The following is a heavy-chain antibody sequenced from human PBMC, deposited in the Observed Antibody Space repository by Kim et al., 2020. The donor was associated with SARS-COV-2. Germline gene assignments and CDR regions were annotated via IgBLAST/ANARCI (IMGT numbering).Heavy chain of an antibody. V-gene: IGHV4-34*01. CDR1: GGSFSGYY. CDR3: ARSWWRYAFDI. Sequence: SEILSLTCAVYGGSFSGYYWNWIRQPPGKGLEWIGEINHSGSTNYNPSLKSRVTISVDTSKKQFSLKLSSVTAADTAVYYCARSWWRYAFDIWGQGTMVTVSS. D-gene: IGHD2-15*01. CDR2: INHSGST. J-gene: IGHJ3*02.